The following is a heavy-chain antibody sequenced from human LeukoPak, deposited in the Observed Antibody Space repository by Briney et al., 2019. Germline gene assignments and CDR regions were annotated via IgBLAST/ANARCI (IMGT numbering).Heavy chain of an antibody. CDR3: ARVSYYYGSGSLNWFDP. V-gene: IGHV1-8*02. CDR2: MNPNSGNT. J-gene: IGHJ5*02. CDR1: GGTFSSYA. D-gene: IGHD3-10*01. Sequence: ASVKVSCKASGGTFSSYAISWVRQATGQGLEWMGWMNPNSGNTGYAQKFQGRVTMTRDTSITTAYMELSSLRSEDTAVYYCARVSYYYGSGSLNWFDPWGQGTLVTVSS.